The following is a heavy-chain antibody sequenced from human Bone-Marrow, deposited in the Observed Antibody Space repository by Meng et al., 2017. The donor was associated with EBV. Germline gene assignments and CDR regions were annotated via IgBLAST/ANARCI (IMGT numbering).Heavy chain of an antibody. V-gene: IGHV1-3*01. CDR2: INVRLSFT. J-gene: IGHJ4*02. CDR3: VRGPPVGVPGPGDY. CDR1: GYAFTIYI. Sequence: QGQLVQSGAEVKTPGSSVKVSCKTSGYAFTIYILHWVRQAPGQRPEWMGWINVRLSFTKYSQKFQGRVTISSDTSATTGFMELSSLTYENTAVYYCVRGPPVGVPGPGDYWGQGTLVTVSS. D-gene: IGHD2-21*01.